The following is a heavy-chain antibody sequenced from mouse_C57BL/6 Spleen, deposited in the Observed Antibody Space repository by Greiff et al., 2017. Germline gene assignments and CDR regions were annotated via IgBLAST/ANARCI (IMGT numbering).Heavy chain of an antibody. J-gene: IGHJ1*03. V-gene: IGHV5-6*01. CDR2: ISSGGSYT. CDR3: ARQNDDSNYVWYFDV. Sequence: EVQVVESGGDLVKPGGSLKLSCAASAFTFRSYGMSWVRQTPDKRLEWVATISSGGSYTYYPDSVKGRFTISRDNAKNTLYLQMSSLKSEDTAMYYCARQNDDSNYVWYFDVRRTANTDTAST. D-gene: IGHD2-5*01. CDR1: AFTFRSYG.